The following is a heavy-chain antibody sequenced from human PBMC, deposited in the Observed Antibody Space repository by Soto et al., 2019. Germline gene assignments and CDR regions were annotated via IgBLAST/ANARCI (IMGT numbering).Heavy chain of an antibody. V-gene: IGHV3-23*01. CDR1: GLKFRNYA. Sequence: EVQLLESGGGLVQPGGSLRLSCAASGLKFRNYAMTWVRQAPGKGPEWVSTVSGNGGETFYADSVKGRFTISRDNSKDTFYLIMKSLRVEDTAVYYFAKGGHMSFFDYWGQGTPVAVSS. J-gene: IGHJ4*02. CDR2: VSGNGGET. CDR3: AKGGHMSFFDY.